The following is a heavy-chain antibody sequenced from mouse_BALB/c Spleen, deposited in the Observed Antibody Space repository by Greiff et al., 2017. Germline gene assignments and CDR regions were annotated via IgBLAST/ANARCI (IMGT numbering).Heavy chain of an antibody. CDR2: IWAGGST. D-gene: IGHD2-4*01. V-gene: IGHV2-9*02. CDR1: GFSLTSYG. Sequence: VQLQQSGPGLVQPSQSLSITCTVSGFSLTSYGVHWVRQSPGKGLEWLGVIWAGGSTNYNSALMSRLSISKDNSKSQVFLKMNSLQTDDTAMYYCARDQDDYDEAYWGQGTLVTVSA. CDR3: ARDQDDYDEAY. J-gene: IGHJ3*01.